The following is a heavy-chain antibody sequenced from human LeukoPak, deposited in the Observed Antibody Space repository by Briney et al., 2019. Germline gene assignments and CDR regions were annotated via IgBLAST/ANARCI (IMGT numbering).Heavy chain of an antibody. CDR3: AKDRDLLFDY. J-gene: IGHJ4*02. Sequence: GGSLRLSCAASGFTFRNYGIHWVRQAPGKGLEWVAFIRDDGRSKYYADSVKGRFTISRDNSKSTVYLLMNSLSNEDTALYYCAKDRDLLFDYWGQGTLVTVSS. D-gene: IGHD2/OR15-2a*01. CDR1: GFTFRNYG. CDR2: IRDDGRSK. V-gene: IGHV3-30*02.